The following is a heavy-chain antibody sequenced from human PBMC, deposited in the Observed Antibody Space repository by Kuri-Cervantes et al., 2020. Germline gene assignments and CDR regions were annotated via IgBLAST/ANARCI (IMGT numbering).Heavy chain of an antibody. J-gene: IGHJ4*02. V-gene: IGHV3-30*18. D-gene: IGHD4-17*01. CDR2: ISYDGSNK. CDR3: AKDGYPDDYGDYSWPNY. CDR1: GFTFSSYG. Sequence: GSLRLSCAASGFTFSSYGMHWVRQAPGKGLEWVAVISYDGSNKYYADSVKGRFTISRDNSKNTLYLQMNSLRAEDTAVYYCAKDGYPDDYGDYSWPNYWGQGTLVTVSS.